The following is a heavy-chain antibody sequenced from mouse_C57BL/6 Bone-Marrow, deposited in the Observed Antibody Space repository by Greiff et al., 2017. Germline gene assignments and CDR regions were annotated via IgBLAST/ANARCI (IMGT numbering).Heavy chain of an antibody. CDR3: ARDAWKGDWDDYYAMDY. CDR2: SRNTANDDTT. Sequence: EVKVVESGGGLVQSGRSLRLSCATSGFTFSDFYMEWVRQAPGKGLEWIAASRNTANDDTTEHSVSVKGRFIVSSDTSQSILYLQMNTLRAEDTAIYYWARDAWKGDWDDYYAMDYWGQGTSVTVSS. V-gene: IGHV7-1*01. CDR1: GFTFSDFY. J-gene: IGHJ4*01. D-gene: IGHD4-1*01.